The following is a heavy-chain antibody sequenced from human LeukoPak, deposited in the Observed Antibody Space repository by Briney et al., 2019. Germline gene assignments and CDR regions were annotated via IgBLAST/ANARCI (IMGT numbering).Heavy chain of an antibody. CDR2: INHSGST. CDR1: GGSFSGYY. Sequence: SETLSLTCAVYGGSFSGYYWSWIRQPPGKGLEWIGEINHSGSTNYNPSLKSRVTISVDTSKNQFSLKLSSVTAADTAVYNCARSVWFGEFHFDYWGQGTLVTVSS. V-gene: IGHV4-34*01. CDR3: ARSVWFGEFHFDY. J-gene: IGHJ4*02. D-gene: IGHD3-10*01.